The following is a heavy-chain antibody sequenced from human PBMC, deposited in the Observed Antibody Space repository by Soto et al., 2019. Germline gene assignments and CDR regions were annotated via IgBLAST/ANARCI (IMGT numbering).Heavy chain of an antibody. Sequence: GASVKVSCKASGYTFTGYYMHWVRQAPGQGLEWMGWINPNSGGTNYAQKFQGRVTMTRDTSISTAYMELSRLRSDDTAVYYCARGERIVVVPAAIFPGYWGQGTLVTVSS. D-gene: IGHD2-2*01. CDR1: GYTFTGYY. V-gene: IGHV1-2*02. CDR3: ARGERIVVVPAAIFPGY. CDR2: INPNSGGT. J-gene: IGHJ4*02.